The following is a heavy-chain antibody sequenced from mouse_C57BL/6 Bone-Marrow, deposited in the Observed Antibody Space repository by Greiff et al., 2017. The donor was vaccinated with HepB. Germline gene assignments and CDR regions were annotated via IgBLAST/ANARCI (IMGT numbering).Heavy chain of an antibody. D-gene: IGHD2-3*01. CDR2: IDPANGNT. J-gene: IGHJ3*01. CDR3: ARDDGYPFAY. V-gene: IGHV14-3*01. Sequence: EVQLQQSGAELVRPGASVKLSCTASGFNIKDDYMHWVKKRPEQGLEWIGRIDPANGNTKYAPKFQGKATITADTSSNTAYLQLSSLTSEDTAIYYCARDDGYPFAYWGQGTLVTVSA. CDR1: GFNIKDDY.